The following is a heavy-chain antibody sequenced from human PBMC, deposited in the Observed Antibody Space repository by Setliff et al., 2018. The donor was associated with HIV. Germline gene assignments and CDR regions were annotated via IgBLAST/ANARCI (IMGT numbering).Heavy chain of an antibody. D-gene: IGHD3-22*01. V-gene: IGHV4-4*07. Sequence: SETLSLTCTVSGGSISSYYWTWIRQPAGKGLEWIGRIYPTGVTNYNPPLMSRLTMSVDMSKNQFSLKLSSVTAADTAVYYCARDFGASGYSEYWGQGTLVTVSS. CDR2: IYPTGVT. CDR1: GGSISSYY. J-gene: IGHJ4*02. CDR3: ARDFGASGYSEY.